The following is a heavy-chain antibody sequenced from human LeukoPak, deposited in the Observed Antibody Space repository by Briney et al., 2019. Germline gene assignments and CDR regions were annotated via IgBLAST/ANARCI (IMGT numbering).Heavy chain of an antibody. V-gene: IGHV3-21*01. Sequence: GGSLRLSCAASGFTFSSYSMNWVRQAPGKGLEWVSSIISSSSYIYYADSVKGRFTISRDNAKNSLYLQMNSLRAEDTAVYYCASGYDFWSGYPPATFDYWGQGTLVTVSS. D-gene: IGHD3-3*01. J-gene: IGHJ4*02. CDR1: GFTFSSYS. CDR2: IISSSSYI. CDR3: ASGYDFWSGYPPATFDY.